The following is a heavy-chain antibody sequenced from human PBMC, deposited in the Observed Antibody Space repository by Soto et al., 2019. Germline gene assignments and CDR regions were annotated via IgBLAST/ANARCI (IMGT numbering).Heavy chain of an antibody. CDR2: MNPNSGNT. V-gene: IGHV1-8*01. CDR1: GDTFTNYD. Sequence: QVQLVQSGAEVKKPGASVKVSCKASGDTFTNYDINWVRQATGQGLEWMGRMNPNSGNTGYAQKFXGRVTMTRNTSMTTAYMELSSLRSEDTAVYYCARGRNGMDVWGQGTTVTVSS. J-gene: IGHJ6*02. CDR3: ARGRNGMDV.